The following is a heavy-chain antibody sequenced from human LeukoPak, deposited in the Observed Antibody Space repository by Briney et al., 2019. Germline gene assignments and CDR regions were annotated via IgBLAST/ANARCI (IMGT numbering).Heavy chain of an antibody. CDR1: GFTFSSYA. D-gene: IGHD2-2*02. V-gene: IGHV3-7*01. Sequence: GGSLRLSCAASGFTFSSYAMSWVRQAPGKGLEWVANIKQDGSEKYYVDSVKGRFTISRDNAKNSLYLQMSSLRAEDTAVYYCAREPYLDDYWGQGTLVTVSS. J-gene: IGHJ4*02. CDR2: IKQDGSEK. CDR3: AREPYLDDY.